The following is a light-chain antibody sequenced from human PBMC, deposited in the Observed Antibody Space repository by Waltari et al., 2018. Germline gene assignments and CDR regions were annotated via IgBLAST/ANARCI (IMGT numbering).Light chain of an antibody. V-gene: IGLV5-45*03. Sequence: QAVLTQPSSLSASPGASASLTCTLRSGVNVISYTIYWYQQKAGSPPQFLLRYKPVSDKQQGSGVPSRFSGSKDASANVGILLISGLRSEDEADYYCMIWHRGVWVSGGGTQLTVL. CDR1: SGVNVISYT. CDR2: YKPVSDK. J-gene: IGLJ3*02. CDR3: MIWHRGVWV.